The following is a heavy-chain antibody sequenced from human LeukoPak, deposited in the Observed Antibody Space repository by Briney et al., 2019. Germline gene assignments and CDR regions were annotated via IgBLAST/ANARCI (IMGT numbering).Heavy chain of an antibody. CDR1: GGTFSSYA. Sequence: SVKVSCKASGGTFSSYAISWVRQAPGQGLEWMGGIIPIFGTANYAQKFQGRVTITADESTSTAYMELSSLRSEDTAVYYCARERRVGDIVVVPAAISGDAFDIWGQGTMVTVSS. V-gene: IGHV1-69*13. J-gene: IGHJ3*02. CDR3: ARERRVGDIVVVPAAISGDAFDI. CDR2: IIPIFGTA. D-gene: IGHD2-2*01.